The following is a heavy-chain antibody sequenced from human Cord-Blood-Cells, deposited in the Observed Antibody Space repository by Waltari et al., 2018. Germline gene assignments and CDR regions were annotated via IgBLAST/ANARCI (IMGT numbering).Heavy chain of an antibody. CDR2: IYHSGST. V-gene: IGHV4-38-2*01. J-gene: IGHJ3*02. CDR3: ARLHGPRTVPKPDAFDI. D-gene: IGHD4-17*01. CDR1: GYSISSGYY. Sequence: QVQLQESGPGLVKPSETLSLTCAVSGYSISSGYYWGWIRQPPGKGLEWIGSIYHSGSTYYNPSLKSRVTISVGTSKNQFSLKLSSVTAADTAVYYCARLHGPRTVPKPDAFDIWGQGTMVTVSS.